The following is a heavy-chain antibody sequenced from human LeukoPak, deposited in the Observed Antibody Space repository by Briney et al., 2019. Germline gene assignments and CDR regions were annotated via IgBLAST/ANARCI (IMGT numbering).Heavy chain of an antibody. D-gene: IGHD1-1*01. J-gene: IGHJ4*02. CDR2: ISSSGNLI. Sequence: PGGSLRLSCDAPGLTFSSYDMNWVHQAPGKGLEWVSYISSSGNLIHYADSVKGRFTFSRDNARNSLYLQMNSLRADDTAIYYCAREGGWNDFDYWGQGTLVTVSS. V-gene: IGHV3-48*03. CDR1: GLTFSSYD. CDR3: AREGGWNDFDY.